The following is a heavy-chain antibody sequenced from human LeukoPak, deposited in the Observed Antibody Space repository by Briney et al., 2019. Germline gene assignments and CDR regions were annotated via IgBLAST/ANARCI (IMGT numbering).Heavy chain of an antibody. Sequence: GGSLRLSCAASGFTSTKYAMNWVRQAPGKGLEWVSVLIGSSGSTDYADSVKGRFTMSRDISKNTLFLQMNSLRAEDTAIYYCAKGADDYIEIAYFDSWGQGTLVTVSS. CDR1: GFTSTKYA. V-gene: IGHV3-23*01. D-gene: IGHD5-12*01. CDR3: AKGADDYIEIAYFDS. J-gene: IGHJ4*02. CDR2: LIGSSGST.